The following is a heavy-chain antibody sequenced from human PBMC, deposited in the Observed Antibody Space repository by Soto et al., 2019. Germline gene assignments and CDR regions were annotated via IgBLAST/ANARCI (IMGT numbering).Heavy chain of an antibody. D-gene: IGHD3-10*01. Sequence: SETLSLTCTVSGGSISSGGYYWSWIRQPPGKGLEWIGYIYYSGSTYYNPSLKSRVTISVDTSKNQFSLKLSSVTAADTAVYYCARGFYYGSGCFWGGWDYYYMDDWGKGTTVTVSS. J-gene: IGHJ6*03. CDR3: ARGFYYGSGCFWGGWDYYYMDD. CDR2: IYYSGST. V-gene: IGHV4-31*03. CDR1: GGSISSGGYY.